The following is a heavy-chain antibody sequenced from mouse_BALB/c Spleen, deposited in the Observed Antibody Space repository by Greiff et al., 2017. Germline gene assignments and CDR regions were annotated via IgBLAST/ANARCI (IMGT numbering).Heavy chain of an antibody. D-gene: IGHD1-1*01. CDR1: GFAFSSYD. CDR2: ISSGGGST. J-gene: IGHJ4*01. CDR3: ARHIYYYGSSLYYYAMDY. Sequence: DVKLQESGGGLVKPGGSLKLSCAASGFAFSSYDMSWVRQTPEKRLEWVAYISSGGGSTYYPDTVKGRFTISRDNAKNTLYLQMSSLKSEDTAMYYCARHIYYYGSSLYYYAMDYWGQGTSVTVSS. V-gene: IGHV5-12-1*01.